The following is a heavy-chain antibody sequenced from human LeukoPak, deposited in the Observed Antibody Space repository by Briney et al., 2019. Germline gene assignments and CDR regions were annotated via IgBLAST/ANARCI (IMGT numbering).Heavy chain of an antibody. V-gene: IGHV4-39*01. CDR1: GGSISRSSYY. J-gene: IGHJ5*02. CDR2: IYYSGST. Sequence: PSETLSLTCTVSGGSISRSSYYWGWIRQPPGKGLEWIGSIYYSGSTYYNPSLKSRVTISVDTSKNQFSLKLSSVTAADTAVYYCARQAQRDNWFDPWGQGTLVTVSS. CDR3: ARQAQRDNWFDP.